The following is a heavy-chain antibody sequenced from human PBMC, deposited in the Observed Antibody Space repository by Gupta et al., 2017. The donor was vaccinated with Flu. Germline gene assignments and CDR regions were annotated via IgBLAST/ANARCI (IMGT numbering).Heavy chain of an antibody. D-gene: IGHD3-22*01. Sequence: EVQLVESGGGLVQPGGSLRLSCAASGFTFSSYWMSWVRQAPGKGLEWVANIKQDGSEKYYVDSVKGRFTISRDNAKNSLYLQMNSLRAEDTAVYYCARPYYYDSREGAFDIWGQGTMVTVSS. J-gene: IGHJ3*02. CDR3: ARPYYYDSREGAFDI. CDR2: IKQDGSEK. V-gene: IGHV3-7*01. CDR1: GFTFSSYW.